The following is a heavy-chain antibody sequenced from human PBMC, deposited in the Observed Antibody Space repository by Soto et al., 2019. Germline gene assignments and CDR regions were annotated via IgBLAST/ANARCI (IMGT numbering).Heavy chain of an antibody. Sequence: QVLLQESGPGLVQPSGTLSLSCVVSGVSIGSSYYWGWVRQPPGKGLEWLGDMSHIGSFNYNPSLKSRVTISMDKSQHQFSLKLNSMTAADTAVYYCARSLGWYAIDYWGQGTLVIVSS. CDR3: ARSLGWYAIDY. V-gene: IGHV4-4*02. CDR1: GVSIGSSYY. D-gene: IGHD6-19*01. CDR2: MSHIGSF. J-gene: IGHJ4*02.